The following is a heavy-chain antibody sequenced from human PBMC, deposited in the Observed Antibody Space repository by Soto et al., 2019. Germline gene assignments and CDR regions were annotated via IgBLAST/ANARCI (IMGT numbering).Heavy chain of an antibody. Sequence: EVQLLESGGGLVQPGGSLRLSCAASGFTFSSYAMSWVRQAPGKGLEWVSAISGSGGSTYYADSVKGRFTISRDNSKNTLYLQMNSLIAVDTAVYYCAKIPHSTSWYGDAFDIWGQGTMVTVS. CDR1: GFTFSSYA. V-gene: IGHV3-23*01. J-gene: IGHJ3*02. CDR3: AKIPHSTSWYGDAFDI. CDR2: ISGSGGST. D-gene: IGHD6-13*01.